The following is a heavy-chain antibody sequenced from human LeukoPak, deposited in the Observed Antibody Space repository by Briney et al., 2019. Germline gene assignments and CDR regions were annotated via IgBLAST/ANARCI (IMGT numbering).Heavy chain of an antibody. V-gene: IGHV4-4*07. CDR1: GGSISPYY. CDR3: VRIAYGDYYFDH. J-gene: IGHJ4*02. Sequence: SETLSLTCTVSGGSISPYYWSWFRQPAGKGLEWIGRIYASGSATYNSSLKSRVTMSVDTSRNQFSLKVSSVTAADTAMYYCVRIAYGDYYFDHWGQGTLVTVSS. D-gene: IGHD4-17*01. CDR2: IYASGSA.